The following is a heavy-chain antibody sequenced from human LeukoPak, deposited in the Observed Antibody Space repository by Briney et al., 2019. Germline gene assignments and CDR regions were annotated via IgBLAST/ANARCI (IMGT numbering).Heavy chain of an antibody. CDR3: ARNIVVVVAAGMEGFDP. J-gene: IGHJ5*02. Sequence: GGSLRLSCAASGFTFSSYAMHWVRQAPGKGLEWVAVISYDGSNKYYADSVKGRFTISRDNSKNTLYLQMNSLRAEDTAVYYCARNIVVVVAAGMEGFDPWGQGTLVTVSS. CDR1: GFTFSSYA. V-gene: IGHV3-30-3*01. D-gene: IGHD2-15*01. CDR2: ISYDGSNK.